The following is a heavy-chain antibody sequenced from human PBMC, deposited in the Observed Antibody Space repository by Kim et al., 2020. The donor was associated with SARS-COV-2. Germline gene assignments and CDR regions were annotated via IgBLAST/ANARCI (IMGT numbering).Heavy chain of an antibody. CDR3: TRLEITMVRGVITLYYYYGMDV. D-gene: IGHD3-10*01. Sequence: SQTLSLTCAISGDSVSSNSAAWNWIRQSPSRGLEWLGRTYYRSKWYNDYAVSVKSRITINPDTSKNQFSLQLNSVTPEDTAVYYCTRLEITMVRGVITLYYYYGMDVWGQGTTVTVSS. J-gene: IGHJ6*02. CDR2: TYYRSKWYN. CDR1: GDSVSSNSAA. V-gene: IGHV6-1*01.